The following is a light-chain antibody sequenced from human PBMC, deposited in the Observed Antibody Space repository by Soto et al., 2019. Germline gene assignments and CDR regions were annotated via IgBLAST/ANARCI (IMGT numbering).Light chain of an antibody. Sequence: QSVLTQPPSVSGAPGQRVTISCTGSSSNIGAGYDEHWYQQLPGTAPKLLIYGNSNRPSGVPDRFSGSKSGTSASLAITGLQAEDEADYYCQSYDSSLRAVFGGGTKLTVL. V-gene: IGLV1-40*01. CDR1: SSNIGAGYD. J-gene: IGLJ3*02. CDR2: GNS. CDR3: QSYDSSLRAV.